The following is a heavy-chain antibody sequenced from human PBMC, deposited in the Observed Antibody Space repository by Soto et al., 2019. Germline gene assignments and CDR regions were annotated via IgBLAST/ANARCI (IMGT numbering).Heavy chain of an antibody. Sequence: QVKLVQSGGEVKKPGASVKISCTASGYTFSSYGISWVRKAPGQGLEWMGWISAYNGNTNYAQKFQGRVTMTTDTSTSTAYMELRSLRSDDTASYYCARTLNEWLLGLEWGQGTMVTVSS. V-gene: IGHV1-18*01. CDR1: GYTFSSYG. J-gene: IGHJ4*02. D-gene: IGHD3-3*01. CDR2: ISAYNGNT. CDR3: ARTLNEWLLGLE.